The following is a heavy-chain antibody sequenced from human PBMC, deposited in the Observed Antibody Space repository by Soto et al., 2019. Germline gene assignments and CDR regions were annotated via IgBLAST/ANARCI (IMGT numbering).Heavy chain of an antibody. Sequence: GASVKVSCKVSGYTLTELSMHWVRQAPGKGLEWMGGFDPEDGETIYAQKFQGRVTMTEDTSTDTAYMELSSLRSEDTAVYYCATVYSSSWYSGYWGQGTLVTVSS. CDR2: FDPEDGET. D-gene: IGHD6-13*01. V-gene: IGHV1-24*01. CDR1: GYTLTELS. J-gene: IGHJ4*02. CDR3: ATVYSSSWYSGY.